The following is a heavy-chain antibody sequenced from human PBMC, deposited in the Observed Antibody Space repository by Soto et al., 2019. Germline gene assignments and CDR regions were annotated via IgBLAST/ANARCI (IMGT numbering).Heavy chain of an antibody. CDR2: MFPNGST. CDR3: TRVFGFWSGFSDS. J-gene: IGHJ4*02. V-gene: IGHV4-38-2*01. D-gene: IGHD3-3*01. Sequence: SETLSLTCDVSGYAIRNGNYWGCVRQSPGKGLEWIGSMFPNGSTYYKSSLKSRITISVDTSKNQFSLKLTSVTAADTAVYYCTRVFGFWSGFSDSWGQGILVTVSS. CDR1: GYAIRNGNY.